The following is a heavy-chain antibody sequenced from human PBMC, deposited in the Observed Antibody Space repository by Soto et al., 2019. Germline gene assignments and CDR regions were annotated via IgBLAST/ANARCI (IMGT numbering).Heavy chain of an antibody. CDR2: IYTSGST. CDR1: GGSIRSYY. CDR3: AREYCSGGSCSAYFDY. D-gene: IGHD2-15*01. J-gene: IGHJ4*02. V-gene: IGHV4-4*07. Sequence: SETLSLTCTVSGGSIRSYYWSWIRQPAGKGLEWIGRIYTSGSTNYNPSLKSRVTMSVDTSKNQFSLKLSSVTAADTAVYYCAREYCSGGSCSAYFDYWGQGTLVTVSS.